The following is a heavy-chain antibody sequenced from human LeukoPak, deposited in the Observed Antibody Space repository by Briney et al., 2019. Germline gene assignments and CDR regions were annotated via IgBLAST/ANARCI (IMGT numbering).Heavy chain of an antibody. V-gene: IGHV4-59*01. Sequence: SETLSLTCTVSGGSISSYYWSWIRQPPGKGLEWIGYIYYSGSTNYNPSLKSRVTISVDTSKNQFSLKLSSVTAADTAVYYCARAPDNVVVPAALYYMDVWGKGTTVTVSS. D-gene: IGHD2-2*01. CDR1: GGSISSYY. J-gene: IGHJ6*03. CDR2: IYYSGST. CDR3: ARAPDNVVVPAALYYMDV.